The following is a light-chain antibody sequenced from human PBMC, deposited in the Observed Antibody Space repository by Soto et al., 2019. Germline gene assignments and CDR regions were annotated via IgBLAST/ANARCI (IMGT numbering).Light chain of an antibody. CDR1: QSVSNN. J-gene: IGKJ1*01. CDR3: QQYNKWWT. Sequence: DIVMTQSPATLSVSPGQRATLSCRASQSVSNNLAWYQQNLGRAPRLLIYGASTRAAGVPARFSASGSGTEFTLTISSLQSEDFVIYYCQQYNKWWTFGQGTKVGIK. CDR2: GAS. V-gene: IGKV3-15*01.